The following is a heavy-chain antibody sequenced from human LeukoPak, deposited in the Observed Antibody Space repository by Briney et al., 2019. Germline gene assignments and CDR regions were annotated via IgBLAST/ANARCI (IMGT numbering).Heavy chain of an antibody. CDR3: AKDSGSGAFDI. V-gene: IGHV3-9*03. Sequence: GGSLRLSCAASGLTFSSYNMNWVRQAPGKGLEWVSGISWNSGSIGYADSVKGRFTISRDNAKNSLYLQMNSLRAEDMALYYCAKDSGSGAFDIWGQGTMVTVSS. CDR1: GLTFSSYN. D-gene: IGHD3-10*01. CDR2: ISWNSGSI. J-gene: IGHJ3*02.